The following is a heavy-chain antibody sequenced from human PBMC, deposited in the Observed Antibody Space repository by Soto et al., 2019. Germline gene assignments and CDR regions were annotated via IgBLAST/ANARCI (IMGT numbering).Heavy chain of an antibody. CDR3: ASEDTAMVNSPFDY. CDR2: ISYDGSNK. D-gene: IGHD5-18*01. Sequence: GSLRLSCAASGFTFSSYGMHWVRQAPGKGLEWVAVISYDGSNKYYADSVKGRFTISRDNSKNTLYLQMNSLRAEDTAVYYCASEDTAMVNSPFDYWGQGTLVTVS. CDR1: GFTFSSYG. V-gene: IGHV3-30*03. J-gene: IGHJ4*02.